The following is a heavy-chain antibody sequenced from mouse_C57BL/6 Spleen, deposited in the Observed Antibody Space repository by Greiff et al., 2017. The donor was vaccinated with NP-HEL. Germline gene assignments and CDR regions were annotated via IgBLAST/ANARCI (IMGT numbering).Heavy chain of an antibody. V-gene: IGHV1-64*01. CDR3: ARDGYSAWFAY. CDR1: GYTFTSYW. J-gene: IGHJ3*01. Sequence: QVQLQQPGAELVKPGASVKLSCKASGYTFTSYWMHWVKQRPGQGLEWIGMIHPNSGSTNYNEKFKSKATLTVDKSSSTAYMQLSSLTSEYSAVYYCARDGYSAWFAYWGQGTLVTVSA. CDR2: IHPNSGST. D-gene: IGHD2-3*01.